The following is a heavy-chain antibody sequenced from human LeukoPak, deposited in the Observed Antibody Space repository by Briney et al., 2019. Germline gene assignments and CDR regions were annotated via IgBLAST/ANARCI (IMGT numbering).Heavy chain of an antibody. Sequence: GGSLRLSCAAPGFTFDDYGMHWVRQAPGKGLECVSLISGDGHITNYTDSVKGRFTISRDNNKNSLYLQMNSLRAEDTALYYCVKDPTGGDSAYWGPGTLVTVSS. CDR1: GFTFDDYG. CDR3: VKDPTGGDSAY. D-gene: IGHD1-14*01. V-gene: IGHV3-43*02. CDR2: ISGDGHIT. J-gene: IGHJ4*02.